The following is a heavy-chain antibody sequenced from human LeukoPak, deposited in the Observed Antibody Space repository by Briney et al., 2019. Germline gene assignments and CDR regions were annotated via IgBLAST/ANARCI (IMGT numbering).Heavy chain of an antibody. CDR3: ARGPTKNYFDY. CDR2: IYYSGST. V-gene: IGHV4-59*01. Sequence: SETLSLTCTVSGGSFNSYYWSWIRQPPGKGLEWIGYIYYSGSTNYNPSLKSRVTISIDMSKNQFSLKLRSVTAADTAMYYCARGPTKNYFDYWGQGTLVTVSS. CDR1: GGSFNSYY. J-gene: IGHJ4*02.